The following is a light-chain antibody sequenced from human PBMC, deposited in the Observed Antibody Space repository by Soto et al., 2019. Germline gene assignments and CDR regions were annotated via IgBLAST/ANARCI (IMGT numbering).Light chain of an antibody. J-gene: IGLJ1*01. CDR3: QSYDSSLSGYV. Sequence: QSVLTQPPSVSGAPGQRVTISCTGSSSNIGAGYDVRWYRQLPGTAPKLLIYGNTNRPSGVPDRFSGSKSGTSASLAITGLQAEDEADYYCQSYDSSLSGYVFGTGTKVTVL. V-gene: IGLV1-40*01. CDR2: GNT. CDR1: SSNIGAGYD.